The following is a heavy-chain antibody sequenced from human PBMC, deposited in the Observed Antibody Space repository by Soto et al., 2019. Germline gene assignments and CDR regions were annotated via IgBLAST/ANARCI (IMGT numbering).Heavy chain of an antibody. J-gene: IGHJ6*02. CDR2: IYYSGNT. CDR1: GGSIISGGYY. V-gene: IGHV4-31*03. D-gene: IGHD3-10*01. Sequence: PSETLSLTCTVSGGSIISGGYYWSWIRQHPGKGLEWIGYIYYSGNTYYNPSLKSRVTISVDTSKNQFSLKLSSVTAADTAVYYCARVFGFGGMGVWGQGTTVTVSS. CDR3: ARVFGFGGMGV.